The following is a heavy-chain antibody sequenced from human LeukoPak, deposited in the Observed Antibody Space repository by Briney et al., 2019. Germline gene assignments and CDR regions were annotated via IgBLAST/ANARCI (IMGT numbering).Heavy chain of an antibody. CDR3: AVYAMGYFDY. CDR1: GGSISSSSYY. V-gene: IGHV4-39*01. Sequence: PSETLSLTCTVSGGSISSSSYYWGWIRQPPGKGLEWIGSIYYSGGTYYNPSLKSRVTISVDTSKNQFSLKLSSVTAADTAVYYCAVYAMGYFDYWGQGTLVTVSS. CDR2: IYYSGGT. J-gene: IGHJ4*02. D-gene: IGHD2-8*01.